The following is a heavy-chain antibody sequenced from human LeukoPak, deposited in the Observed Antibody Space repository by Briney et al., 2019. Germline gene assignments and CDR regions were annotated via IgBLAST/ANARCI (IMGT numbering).Heavy chain of an antibody. Sequence: KPSETLSLTCTVSGGSISSYYWSWIRQPPGKGLEWIGYIYYSGSTNYNPSLKSRVTISVDTSKNQFSLKLSSVTAADTAVYYCASGFWSGYYSDYWGQGTLVTVSS. V-gene: IGHV4-59*01. J-gene: IGHJ4*02. D-gene: IGHD3-3*01. CDR1: GGSISSYY. CDR3: ASGFWSGYYSDY. CDR2: IYYSGST.